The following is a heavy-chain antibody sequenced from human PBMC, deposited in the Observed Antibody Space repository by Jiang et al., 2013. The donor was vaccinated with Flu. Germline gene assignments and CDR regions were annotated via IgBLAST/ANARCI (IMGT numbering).Heavy chain of an antibody. CDR2: TFPLLGIG. Sequence: SGAEVKKPGSSVKLSCRSSGVTVDRYTINWVRQAPGHGLEWLGRTFPLLGIGNYAQKFQGGVTMTRDTSTSTVYMELSSLRSEDTAVYYCARDLMGYSSGWGQGT. J-gene: IGHJ1*01. D-gene: IGHD6-19*01. CDR1: GVTVDRYT. V-gene: IGHV1-69*04. CDR3: ARDLMGYSSG.